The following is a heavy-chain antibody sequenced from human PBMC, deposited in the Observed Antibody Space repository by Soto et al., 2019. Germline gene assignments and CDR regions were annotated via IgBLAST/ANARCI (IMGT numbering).Heavy chain of an antibody. D-gene: IGHD3-10*01. Sequence: GGSLRLSCAASGFTFSSYSMNWVRQAPGKGLEWVSSISSSSSYIYYADSVKGRFTISRDNAKNSLYLQMNSLRAEDTAVYYCYGVVRGVGVDYWGQGTLVTVSS. V-gene: IGHV3-21*01. CDR1: GFTFSSYS. CDR3: YGVVRGVGVDY. J-gene: IGHJ4*02. CDR2: ISSSSSYI.